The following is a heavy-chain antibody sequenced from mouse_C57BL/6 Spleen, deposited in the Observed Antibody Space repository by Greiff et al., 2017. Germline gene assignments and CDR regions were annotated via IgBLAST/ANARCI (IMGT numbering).Heavy chain of an antibody. CDR2: ISDGGSYT. CDR3: ARCYYSSTHYYAMDY. J-gene: IGHJ4*01. CDR1: GFTFSSYA. Sequence: EVQLVESGGGLVKPGGSLKLSCAASGFTFSSYAMSWVRQTPEKRLEWVATISDGGSYTYYPDNVKGRFTISRDNAKNNLYLQMSHLKSEDTAMYYCARCYYSSTHYYAMDYWGQGTSVTVSS. V-gene: IGHV5-4*01. D-gene: IGHD1-1*01.